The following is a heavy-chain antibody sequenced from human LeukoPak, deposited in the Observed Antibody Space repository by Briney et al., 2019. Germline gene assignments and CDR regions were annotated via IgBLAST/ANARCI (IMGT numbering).Heavy chain of an antibody. J-gene: IGHJ4*02. CDR1: GFSLVDYW. CDR3: ARDAQRGFDYSNSLQY. D-gene: IGHD4-11*01. Sequence: AGGSLRLSCAASGFSLVDYWMTWVRQAPGKGLEWVAVIWSDGTNKYYAASVKGRFTISIDDSDKTVYLQMNSLRPEDTGVYYCARDAQRGFDYSNSLQYWGQGTPVTVST. CDR2: IWSDGTNK. V-gene: IGHV3-33*08.